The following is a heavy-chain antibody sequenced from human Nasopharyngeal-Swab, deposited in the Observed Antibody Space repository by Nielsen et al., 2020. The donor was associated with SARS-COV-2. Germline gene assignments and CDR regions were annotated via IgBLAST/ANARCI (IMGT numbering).Heavy chain of an antibody. Sequence: GGSLRLSCASSGFTFSPHCMHWVRQAPGKGPEWVAVISYDGSNKYYADSVKGRFTISRDNSKNTLYLQMNSLRAEDTAVYYCAKNGGADIAVVPAAIVSSFDIWGQGTVVTVSS. V-gene: IGHV3-30*18. CDR1: GFTFSPHC. CDR3: AKNGGADIAVVPAAIVSSFDI. J-gene: IGHJ3*02. D-gene: IGHD2-2*01. CDR2: ISYDGSNK.